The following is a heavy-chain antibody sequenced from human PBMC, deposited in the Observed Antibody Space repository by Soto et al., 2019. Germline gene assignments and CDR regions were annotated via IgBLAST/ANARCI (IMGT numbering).Heavy chain of an antibody. CDR3: AREVEQWLVRDALDI. D-gene: IGHD6-19*01. CDR1: GFTFSDYY. J-gene: IGHJ3*02. V-gene: IGHV3-11*05. Sequence: PGGSLRLSCAASGFTFSDYYMSWIRQAPGKGLEWVSYISSSSSYTNYADSVKGRFTISRDNAKNSLYLQMNSLRAEDTAVYYCAREVEQWLVRDALDIWGQGTMVTVSS. CDR2: ISSSSSYT.